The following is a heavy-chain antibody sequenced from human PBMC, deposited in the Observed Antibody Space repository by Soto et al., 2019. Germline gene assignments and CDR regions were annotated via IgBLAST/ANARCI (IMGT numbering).Heavy chain of an antibody. CDR1: GFTFSSYS. CDR2: ITSSSTYI. D-gene: IGHD3-3*01. CDR3: AREEREVVDCWSGYPAYNGFDP. J-gene: IGHJ5*02. Sequence: EVQLVESGGGLVKPGGSLRLSCAASGFTFSSYSMNWVRQAPGKGLEWVSSITSSSTYIYYADSVKGRFTISRDNAKNSLYLQMNSLRAEDTAVYYCAREEREVVDCWSGYPAYNGFDPWGQGTMVTVSS. V-gene: IGHV3-21*01.